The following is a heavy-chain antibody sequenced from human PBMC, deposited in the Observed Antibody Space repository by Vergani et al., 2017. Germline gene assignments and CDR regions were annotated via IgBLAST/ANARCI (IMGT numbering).Heavy chain of an antibody. CDR3: ARQDGSGWYWGETEYFQH. CDR1: GGSISSSSYY. V-gene: IGHV4-39*01. J-gene: IGHJ1*01. CDR2: IYYSGST. D-gene: IGHD6-19*01. Sequence: QLQLQESGPGLVKPSETLSLTCTVSGGSISSSSYYWGWIRQPPGKGLEWIGSIYYSGSTYYNPSLKSRVTISVETSKNQFSLKLSSVTAADTAVYYCARQDGSGWYWGETEYFQHWGQGTLVTVSS.